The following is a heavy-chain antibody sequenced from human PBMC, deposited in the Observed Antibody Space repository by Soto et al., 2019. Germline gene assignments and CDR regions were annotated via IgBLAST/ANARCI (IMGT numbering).Heavy chain of an antibody. J-gene: IGHJ4*02. CDR3: AKGRSSKSCYAFDY. CDR1: GFTFRDYA. CDR2: ISGSGGTT. D-gene: IGHD2-2*01. V-gene: IGHV3-23*01. Sequence: EVQLLESGGGLVQPGGSLRLSCAASGFTFRDYAMSWARQAPGKGLEWVSAISGSGGTTHYADTVRGRFIISRDNSKNTLYLQMDSLRVEDTAVYYSAKGRSSKSCYAFDYWGQGSLVTVSS.